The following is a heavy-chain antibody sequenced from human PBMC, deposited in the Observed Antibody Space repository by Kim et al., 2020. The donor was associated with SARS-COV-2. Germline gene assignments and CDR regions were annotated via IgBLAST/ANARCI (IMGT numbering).Heavy chain of an antibody. Sequence: GGSLRLSCAASGFTFSSYWMHWVRQAPGKGLVWVSRIKSDGSSTTYSDSVRGRFTISRDNAKNTLYLQMNSLRAEDTAVYYCTRDGRGLSYWGQGTLVTVSS. CDR2: IKSDGSST. V-gene: IGHV3-74*01. D-gene: IGHD2-15*01. J-gene: IGHJ4*02. CDR1: GFTFSSYW. CDR3: TRDGRGLSY.